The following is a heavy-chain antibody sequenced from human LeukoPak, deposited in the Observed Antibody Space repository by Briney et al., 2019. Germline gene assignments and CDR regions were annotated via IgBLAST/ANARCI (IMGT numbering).Heavy chain of an antibody. D-gene: IGHD4-11*01. CDR3: AKDGLYDYSNPNWFDP. V-gene: IGHV3-48*03. J-gene: IGHJ5*02. CDR2: INTDGGTI. Sequence: GGSLRLSCAASKFTFSSDEMNWVRQAPGKGLQWISYINTDGGTIYYADSVKGRFTIYTENSKNTLYLQMNSLRAEDTAVYYCAKDGLYDYSNPNWFDPWGQGTLVTVSS. CDR1: KFTFSSDE.